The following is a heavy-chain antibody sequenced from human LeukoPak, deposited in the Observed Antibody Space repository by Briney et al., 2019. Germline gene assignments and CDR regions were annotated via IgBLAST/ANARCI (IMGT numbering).Heavy chain of an antibody. J-gene: IGHJ6*03. D-gene: IGHD2-15*01. CDR2: IYYSGST. V-gene: IGHV4-59*12. Sequence: SETLSLTCTGSGGSISSYYWSWIRQPPGEGLEWIGYIYYSGSTNYNPSLKSRVTMSVDTSKNQLSLKLSSVTAADTAVYYCARDGALGYCSGGSCYYYYYYMDVWGKGTTVTISS. CDR1: GGSISSYY. CDR3: ARDGALGYCSGGSCYYYYYYMDV.